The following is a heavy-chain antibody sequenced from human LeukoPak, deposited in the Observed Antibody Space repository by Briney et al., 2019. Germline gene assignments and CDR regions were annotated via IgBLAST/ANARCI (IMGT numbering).Heavy chain of an antibody. V-gene: IGHV3-74*01. CDR2: IQSDGATT. CDR1: GFTFSSYS. Sequence: GGSLRLSCAASGFTFSSYSMYWVRQAPGKGLVWVSRIQSDGATTRYADSLKGRFTISRDNAKNTVNLQMNSLRAEDTAVYYCARGYSYSAPYFDLWGWGTLVTVSS. D-gene: IGHD5-18*01. J-gene: IGHJ4*02. CDR3: ARGYSYSAPYFDL.